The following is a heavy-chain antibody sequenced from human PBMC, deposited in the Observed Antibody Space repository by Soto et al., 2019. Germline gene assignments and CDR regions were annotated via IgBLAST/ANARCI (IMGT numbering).Heavy chain of an antibody. Sequence: GGSLRLSCAASGFTFSSYSMTWVRQAPGKGLEWVSAISGSGGSTYYADSVKGRFTISRDNSKNTLYLQMNSLRAEDTAVYYCAKVVYYYGSGSYYNSDYWGQGTLVTVSS. CDR3: AKVVYYYGSGSYYNSDY. D-gene: IGHD3-10*01. CDR1: GFTFSSYS. CDR2: ISGSGGST. J-gene: IGHJ4*02. V-gene: IGHV3-23*01.